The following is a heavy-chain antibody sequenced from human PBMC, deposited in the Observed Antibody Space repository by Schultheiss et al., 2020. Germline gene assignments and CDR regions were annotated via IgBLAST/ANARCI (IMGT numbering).Heavy chain of an antibody. Sequence: ASVKVSCKASGYTFTGYYMHWVRQAPGQGLEWMGWMNPNSGNTGYAQKFQGRVTMTRNTSISTAYMELSSLRSEDTAVYYCARDRDSLPCWGMDVWGQGTTVTVSS. D-gene: IGHD1-26*01. CDR1: GYTFTGYY. CDR2: MNPNSGNT. V-gene: IGHV1-8*02. J-gene: IGHJ6*02. CDR3: ARDRDSLPCWGMDV.